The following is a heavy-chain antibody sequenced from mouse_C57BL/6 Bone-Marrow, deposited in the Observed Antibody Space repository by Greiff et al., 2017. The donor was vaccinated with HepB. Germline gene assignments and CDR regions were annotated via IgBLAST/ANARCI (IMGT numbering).Heavy chain of an antibody. CDR3: TGGVPRWFAY. CDR1: GFTFSNYW. V-gene: IGHV6-3*01. Sequence: EVQVVESGGGLVQPGGSMKLSCVASGFTFSNYWMNWVRQSPEKGLEWVAQIRLKSDNYATHYAESVKGRFTISRDDSKSSVYLQMNNLRAEDTGIYYCTGGVPRWFAYWGQGTLVTVSA. CDR2: IRLKSDNYAT. J-gene: IGHJ3*01.